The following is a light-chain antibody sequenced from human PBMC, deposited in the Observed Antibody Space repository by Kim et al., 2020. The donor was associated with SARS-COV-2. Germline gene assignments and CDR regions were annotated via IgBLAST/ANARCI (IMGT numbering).Light chain of an antibody. J-gene: IGKJ1*01. CDR2: GAS. CDR1: QSVSSS. CDR3: QQYNNWPPWT. Sequence: SPGERASLSCRASQSVSSSLAWYQHKPGQAPRLLIFGASTRATGIPARFSGSGSGTEFTLTISSLQSEDFAVYYCQQYNNWPPWTFGQGTKVEIK. V-gene: IGKV3-15*01.